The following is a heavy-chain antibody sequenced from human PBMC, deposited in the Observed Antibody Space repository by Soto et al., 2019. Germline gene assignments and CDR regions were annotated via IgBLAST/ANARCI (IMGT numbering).Heavy chain of an antibody. J-gene: IGHJ6*03. V-gene: IGHV3-21*01. CDR2: ISSSSSYI. CDR1: GFTFSSYS. D-gene: IGHD2-15*01. Sequence: GGSLRLSCAASGFTFSSYSMNWVRQAPGKGLEWVSSISSSSSYIYYADSVKGRFTISRDNAKNSLYLQMNSLRAEDTAVYYCARDSTVAHLYYYYMDVWGKGTTVTVSS. CDR3: ARDSTVAHLYYYYMDV.